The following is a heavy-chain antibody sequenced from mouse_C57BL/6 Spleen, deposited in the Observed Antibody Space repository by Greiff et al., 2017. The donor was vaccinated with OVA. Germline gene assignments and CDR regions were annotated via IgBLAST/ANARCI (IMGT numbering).Heavy chain of an antibody. V-gene: IGHV1-15*01. CDR2: IDPETGGT. J-gene: IGHJ1*03. CDR3: TRYYGSNWYFDV. D-gene: IGHD1-1*01. CDR1: GYTFTDYE. Sequence: VQLQQSGAELVRPGASVTLSCKASGYTFTDYEMHWVKQTPVHGLEWIGAIDPETGGTAYNQKFKGKAILTADKSSSTAYMALRSLTSEDSAVYYCTRYYGSNWYFDVWGTETTVTVSS.